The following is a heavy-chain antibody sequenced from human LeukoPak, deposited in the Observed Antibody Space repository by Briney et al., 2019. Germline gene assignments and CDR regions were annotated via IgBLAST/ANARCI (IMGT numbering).Heavy chain of an antibody. CDR1: GFTFSSYA. CDR3: ASGLTSSSTSPAADY. D-gene: IGHD2-2*01. J-gene: IGHJ4*02. V-gene: IGHV3-21*01. CDR2: ISSSSSYI. Sequence: GGSLRLSCAASGFTFSSYAMSWVRQAPGKGLEWVSSISSSSSYIYYADSVKGRFTISRDNAKNSLYPQMNSLRAEDTAVYYCASGLTSSSTSPAADYWGQGTLVTVSS.